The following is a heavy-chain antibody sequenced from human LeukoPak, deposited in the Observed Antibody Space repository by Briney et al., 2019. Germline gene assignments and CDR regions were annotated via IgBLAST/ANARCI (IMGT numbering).Heavy chain of an antibody. CDR1: GFTFSSYS. CDR3: AKDIGFTHHEYFQH. V-gene: IGHV3-21*04. Sequence: PGGSLRLSCAASGFTFSSYSMNWVRQAPGKGLQWVSAVSGSGAHTYYADSVKGRFTISRDNAKNSLYLQMNSLRAEDTALYYCAKDIGFTHHEYFQHWGQGTLVTVSS. J-gene: IGHJ1*01. D-gene: IGHD1-14*01. CDR2: VSGSGAHT.